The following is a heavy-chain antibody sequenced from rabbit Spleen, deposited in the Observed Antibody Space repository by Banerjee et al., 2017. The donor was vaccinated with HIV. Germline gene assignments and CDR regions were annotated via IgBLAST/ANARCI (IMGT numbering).Heavy chain of an antibody. CDR2: IAGGSSDFT. CDR3: ARDTGSSFSSYGMDL. CDR1: GFSFSNGYD. D-gene: IGHD8-1*01. Sequence: QEQLVESGGGLVKPGASLTLICTASGFSFSNGYDMSWVRQAPGKGLEWISCIAGGSSDFTYSATWAKGRFTCSKTSSTTVTLQMTSLTVADTATYFCARDTGSSFSSYGMDLWGPGTLVTVS. V-gene: IGHV1S45*01. J-gene: IGHJ6*01.